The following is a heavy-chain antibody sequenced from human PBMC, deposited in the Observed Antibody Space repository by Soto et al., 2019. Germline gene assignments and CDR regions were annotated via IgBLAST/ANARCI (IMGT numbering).Heavy chain of an antibody. J-gene: IGHJ6*02. D-gene: IGHD6-6*01. CDR1: GFSFSSFW. CDR2: IKQDGSQK. CDR3: ARVGVDSSSFYYYGMDV. V-gene: IGHV3-7*03. Sequence: GSLRLSCAASGFSFSSFWMTLVRQAPGKGLEWVANIKQDGSQKYYVDSVKGRFTISRDNAKNSLYLQMDSLRAEDTAVYYCARVGVDSSSFYYYGMDVWGQGTTVTVSS.